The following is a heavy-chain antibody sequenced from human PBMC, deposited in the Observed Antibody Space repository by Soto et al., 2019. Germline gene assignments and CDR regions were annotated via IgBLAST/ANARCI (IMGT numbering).Heavy chain of an antibody. J-gene: IGHJ6*04. D-gene: IGHD4-17*01. CDR2: INPSGGST. CDR1: GYTFTSYY. CDR3: ARVPTVTTYYGMDV. V-gene: IGHV1-46*01. Sequence: QVQLVQSGAEVKKPGASVKVSCKASGYTFTSYYMHWVRQAPGQGLEWMGIINPSGGSTSYAQKFQARVAITRDTSTSTVYMELSSLRSKDTAVYYCARVPTVTTYYGMDVWGEGSTVTVSS.